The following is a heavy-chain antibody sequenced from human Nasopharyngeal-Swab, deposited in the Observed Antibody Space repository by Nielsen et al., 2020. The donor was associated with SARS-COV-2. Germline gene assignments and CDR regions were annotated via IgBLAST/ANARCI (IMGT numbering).Heavy chain of an antibody. CDR3: ARHQDDFWSGYFVFDC. D-gene: IGHD3-3*01. J-gene: IGHJ4*02. Sequence: WIRQPPGKGLEWSGRIYYAGSSSYSGRTYYNPSLENRVTISVDTSKNRFSLKVNSVTAADTAVYYCARHQDDFWSGYFVFDCWGQGALVTVSS. CDR2: IYYAGSSSYSGRT. V-gene: IGHV4-39*01.